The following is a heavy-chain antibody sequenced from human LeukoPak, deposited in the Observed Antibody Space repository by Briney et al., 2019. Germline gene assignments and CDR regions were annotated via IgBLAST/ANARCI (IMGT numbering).Heavy chain of an antibody. V-gene: IGHV4-34*01. CDR3: ARVWGLGGNSRSGYYFDY. J-gene: IGHJ4*02. Sequence: PSETLSLTCAVYGGSFSGYYWSWIRQPPGKGLEWIGEINHSGSTNYSPSLKSRVTISVDTSKNQFSLKLSSVTAADTAVYYCARVWGLGGNSRSGYYFDYWGQGTLVTVSS. D-gene: IGHD4-23*01. CDR1: GGSFSGYY. CDR2: INHSGST.